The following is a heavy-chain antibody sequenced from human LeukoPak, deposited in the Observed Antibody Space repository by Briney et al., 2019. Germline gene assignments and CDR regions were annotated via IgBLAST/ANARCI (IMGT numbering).Heavy chain of an antibody. J-gene: IGHJ4*02. CDR1: GFTFSSYG. D-gene: IGHD4-17*01. Sequence: PGGSLRLSCAASGFTFSSYGMHWVRQAPGKGLEWVAAIWYDGSNKYYADSVKGRFTISRDNSKNTLYLQMNSLRAEDTAVYYCARGSRYGDYSDYWGQGTLVTVSS. CDR3: ARGSRYGDYSDY. CDR2: IWYDGSNK. V-gene: IGHV3-33*08.